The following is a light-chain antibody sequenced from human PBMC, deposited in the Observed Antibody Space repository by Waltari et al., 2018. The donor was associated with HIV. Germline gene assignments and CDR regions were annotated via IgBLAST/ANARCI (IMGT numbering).Light chain of an antibody. Sequence: QSALTQPASVSGSPGQSITISCTGTSSDVGGYNYVSWYQQHPGKAPKLMIYEVSNGPSGVCNRFSGSKSGNTASLTISGLQAEDEADYYCSSYTSSSTPVVLGGGTKLTVL. CDR2: EVS. V-gene: IGLV2-14*01. CDR3: SSYTSSSTPVV. J-gene: IGLJ2*01. CDR1: SSDVGGYNY.